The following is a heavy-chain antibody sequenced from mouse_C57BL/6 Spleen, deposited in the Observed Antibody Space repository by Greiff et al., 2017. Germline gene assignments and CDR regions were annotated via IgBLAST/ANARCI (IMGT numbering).Heavy chain of an antibody. CDR3: ARRTFGSSYFDY. V-gene: IGHV1-69*01. J-gene: IGHJ2*01. D-gene: IGHD1-1*01. CDR2: IDPSDSYT. CDR1: GYTFTSYW. Sequence: QVQLQQPGAELVMPGASVKLSCKASGYTFTSYWMHWVKQRPGQGLEWIGEIDPSDSYTNYNQKFKGKFTLTVDKSSSTAYMQLSSLTSEDSAVYYCARRTFGSSYFDYWGQGTTLTVSS.